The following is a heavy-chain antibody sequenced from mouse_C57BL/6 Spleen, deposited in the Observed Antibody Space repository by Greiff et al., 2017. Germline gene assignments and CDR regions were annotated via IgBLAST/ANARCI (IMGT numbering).Heavy chain of an antibody. CDR3: ASYYCGSSPAWFAG. CDR1: GYAFSSSW. CDR2: IYPGDGDT. V-gene: IGHV1-82*01. Sequence: VQLQQSGPELVKPGASVKISCKASGYAFSSSWMNWVKQRPGKGLEWIGRIYPGDGDTNYNGKFKGKATLTADKSSSTAYMQLSSLTSEDSAVYFCASYYCGSSPAWFAGWGKGTLVTVSA. J-gene: IGHJ3*01. D-gene: IGHD1-1*01.